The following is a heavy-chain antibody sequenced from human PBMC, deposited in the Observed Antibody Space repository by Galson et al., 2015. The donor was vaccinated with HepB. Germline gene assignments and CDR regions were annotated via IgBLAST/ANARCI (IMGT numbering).Heavy chain of an antibody. J-gene: IGHJ6*03. CDR3: ARAFRGGLDPYYLDV. D-gene: IGHD3/OR15-3a*01. Sequence: SLRLSCAASGFTVSSNYMTWVRQAPGKGLEWVSTIYSSGSTYYADSVTGRFTISTVNSKNTLYLQMNSLRGEDKAVYYCARAFRGGLDPYYLDVWGKGTTVTVSS. CDR2: IYSSGST. CDR1: GFTVSSNY. V-gene: IGHV3-53*01.